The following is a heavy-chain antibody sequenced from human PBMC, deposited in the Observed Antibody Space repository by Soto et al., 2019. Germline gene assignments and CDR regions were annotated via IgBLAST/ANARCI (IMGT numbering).Heavy chain of an antibody. Sequence: PGGSLRLSCAASGFTFDDYAMHWVRQAPGKGLEWVSGISWNSGSIGYADSVKGRFTISRDNAKNSLYLQMNSLRAEDTALYYCAKSGWLGFGELLGFWFDPWGQGTLVTVSS. CDR3: AKSGWLGFGELLGFWFDP. D-gene: IGHD3-10*01. CDR2: ISWNSGSI. J-gene: IGHJ5*02. CDR1: GFTFDDYA. V-gene: IGHV3-9*01.